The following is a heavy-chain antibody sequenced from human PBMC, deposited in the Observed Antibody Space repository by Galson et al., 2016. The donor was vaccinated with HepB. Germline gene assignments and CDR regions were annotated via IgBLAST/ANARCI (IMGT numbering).Heavy chain of an antibody. Sequence: SVKVSCKASGYTLTNYFIHWVRQAPGQGLEWMGIINPRGGNTNYAQIFQGRVTMTRDTSTTTVYMELSSLRSEDTAVYYCARYVMAGTDFYYYGMDVWGQGTTVTVSS. CDR1: GYTLTNYF. J-gene: IGHJ6*02. CDR3: ARYVMAGTDFYYYGMDV. V-gene: IGHV1-46*01. D-gene: IGHD1-7*01. CDR2: INPRGGNT.